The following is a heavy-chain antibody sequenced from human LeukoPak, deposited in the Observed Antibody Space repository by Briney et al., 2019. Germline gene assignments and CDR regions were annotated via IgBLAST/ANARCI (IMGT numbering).Heavy chain of an antibody. CDR2: ISGSGGST. CDR1: GFTFSIYA. Sequence: GGSLRLSCAASGFTFSIYAMSWVRQAPGKGLEWVSAISGSGGSTYCADSVQGRFTISRDNSKNTLYLQMSSLRAEDTAVYYCAKPEQYNWNDGSFDYWGQGTLVTVSS. CDR3: AKPEQYNWNDGSFDY. D-gene: IGHD1-20*01. V-gene: IGHV3-23*01. J-gene: IGHJ4*02.